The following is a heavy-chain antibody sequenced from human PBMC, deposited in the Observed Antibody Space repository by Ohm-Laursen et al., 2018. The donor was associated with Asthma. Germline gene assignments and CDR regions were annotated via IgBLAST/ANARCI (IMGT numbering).Heavy chain of an antibody. CDR2: ISAYNGNT. V-gene: IGHV1-18*01. D-gene: IGHD4-23*01. J-gene: IGHJ4*02. CDR3: ARVGKGGNSGIDY. Sequence: GASVKVSCKPLGGTLGTSVIGWVRQAPGQGLEWMGWISAYNGNTNYAQKLQSRVTMTTDTSTSTAYMELRSLRSDDTAVYYCARVGKGGNSGIDYWGLGTQVTVTS. CDR1: GGTLGTSV.